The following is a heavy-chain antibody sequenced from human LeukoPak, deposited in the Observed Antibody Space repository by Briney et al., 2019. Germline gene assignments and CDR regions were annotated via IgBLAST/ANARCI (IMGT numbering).Heavy chain of an antibody. CDR2: INPNSGGT. J-gene: IGHJ4*02. CDR3: ARAADPWFGEPIGEIDY. V-gene: IGHV1-2*02. CDR1: GYTFTGYY. Sequence: ASVKVSCKASGYTFTGYYMHWVRQAPGQGLEWMGWINPNSGGTNYAQKFQGRVTMTRDTSISTAYMELSRLRSDDTAVYYCARAADPWFGEPIGEIDYWGQGTLVTVSS. D-gene: IGHD3-10*01.